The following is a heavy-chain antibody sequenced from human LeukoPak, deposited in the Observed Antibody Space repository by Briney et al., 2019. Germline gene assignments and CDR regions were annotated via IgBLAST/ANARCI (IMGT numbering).Heavy chain of an antibody. CDR2: MNPNSGNT. CDR1: GYTFTSYD. CDR3: ARSSREGYDLWSGYYGYYYYGMDV. V-gene: IGHV1-8*01. J-gene: IGHJ6*02. D-gene: IGHD3-3*01. Sequence: ASVKVSCKASGYTFTSYDINWVRQATGQGLEWMGWMNPNSGNTGYAQKFQGRVTMTRNTSISTAYMELSSLRSEDTAVYYCARSSREGYDLWSGYYGYYYYGMDVWGQGTTVTVSS.